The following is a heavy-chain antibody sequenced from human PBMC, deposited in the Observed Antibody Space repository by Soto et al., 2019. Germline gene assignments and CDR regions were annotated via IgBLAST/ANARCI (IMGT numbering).Heavy chain of an antibody. J-gene: IGHJ5*02. CDR2: IYYSGST. CDR1: GGSISSGDYY. D-gene: IGHD2-8*01. CDR3: ASSGYCTNGVCYTLFAP. V-gene: IGHV4-30-4*01. Sequence: SETLSLTCTVSGGSISSGDYYWSWIRQPPGKGLEWIGYIYYSGSTYYNPSLKSRVTISVDTSKNQFSLKLSSVTAADTAVYYCASSGYCTNGVCYTLFAPWSRGNLVTVSS.